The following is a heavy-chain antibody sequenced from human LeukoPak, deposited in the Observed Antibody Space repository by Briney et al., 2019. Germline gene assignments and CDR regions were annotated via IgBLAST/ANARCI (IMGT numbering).Heavy chain of an antibody. CDR1: GYTFTSYY. V-gene: IGHV1-46*01. J-gene: IGHJ4*02. CDR3: ARDPSYYYDSSGYYSPYFDY. CDR2: INPSGGST. Sequence: ASVKVSCTASGYTFTSYYMHWVRQAPGQGLEWMGIINPSGGSTSYAQKFQGRVTMTRDTSTSTVHMELSSLRSEDTAVYYCARDPSYYYDSSGYYSPYFDYWGQGTLVTVSS. D-gene: IGHD3-22*01.